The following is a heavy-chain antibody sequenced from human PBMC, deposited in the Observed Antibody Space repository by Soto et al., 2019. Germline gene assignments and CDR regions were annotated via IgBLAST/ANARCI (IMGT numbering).Heavy chain of an antibody. CDR1: GGSISSYY. V-gene: IGHV4-59*01. CDR3: ARVGPTVTTQDYYYYMAV. Sequence: PSETLSLICTVSGGSISSYYWSWIRQPPGKGLEWIGYIYYSGSTNYNPSLKSRVTISVDTSKNQFSLRLSSVTAADTAVYYFARVGPTVTTQDYYYYMAVWGKGTTVTVS. J-gene: IGHJ6*03. CDR2: IYYSGST. D-gene: IGHD4-17*01.